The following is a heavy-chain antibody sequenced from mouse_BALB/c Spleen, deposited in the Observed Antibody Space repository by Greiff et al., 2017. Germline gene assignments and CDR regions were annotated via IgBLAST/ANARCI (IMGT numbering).Heavy chain of an antibody. J-gene: IGHJ4*01. CDR1: GFSLTGYG. D-gene: IGHD2-4*01. CDR3: ARDRDYGRMDY. Sequence: QVQLQQSGPGLVAPSQSLSITCTVSGFSLTGYGVNWVRQPPGKGLEWLGMIWGHGSTDYNSALKSRLSISKDNSKSQVFLKMNSLQTDDTARYYCARDRDYGRMDYWGQGTSVTVSS. CDR2: IWGHGST. V-gene: IGHV2-6-7*01.